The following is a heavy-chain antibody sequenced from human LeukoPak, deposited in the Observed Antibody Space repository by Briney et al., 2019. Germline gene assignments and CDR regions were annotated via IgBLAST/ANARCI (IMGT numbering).Heavy chain of an antibody. CDR3: ASSIEMATITFDY. D-gene: IGHD5-24*01. Sequence: SVKVSCKASGGTFSSYAISWVRQAPGQGLEWMGGIIPIFGTANYAQKFQGRVTITTDESTSTAYMELSSLRSEDTAVYYCASSIEMATITFDYWGQGTLVTASS. J-gene: IGHJ4*02. CDR2: IIPIFGTA. CDR1: GGTFSSYA. V-gene: IGHV1-69*05.